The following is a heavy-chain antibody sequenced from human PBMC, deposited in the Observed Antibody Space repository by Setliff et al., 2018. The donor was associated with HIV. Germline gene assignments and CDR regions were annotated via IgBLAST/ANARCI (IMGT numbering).Heavy chain of an antibody. CDR1: GYSVTYGHN. J-gene: IGHJ4*02. CDR3: VGDETTVTFDY. CDR2: MYYSGST. V-gene: IGHV4-38-2*01. D-gene: IGHD4-17*01. Sequence: LSLTCAVSGYSVTYGHNWGWIRQPPGKGLEWIGSMYYSGSTYYNPSLKSRVTISVDTSKNQVSLKLTSVTAADTAVYYCVGDETTVTFDYWGQGTLVTVSS.